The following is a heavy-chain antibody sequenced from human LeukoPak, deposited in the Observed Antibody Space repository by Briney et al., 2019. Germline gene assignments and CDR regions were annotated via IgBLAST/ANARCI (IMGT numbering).Heavy chain of an antibody. Sequence: SQTLSLTCAISGDSVSSNSGTWNWIRQSPSRGLEWLGRTYYRSKWYNDYAVSVKSRININPDTSKNQFSLQLNSVTPEDTAVYYCARGVRVGKGIDHWGQGTLVTVSS. CDR2: TYYRSKWYN. CDR1: GDSVSSNSGT. J-gene: IGHJ4*02. D-gene: IGHD2-15*01. V-gene: IGHV6-1*01. CDR3: ARGVRVGKGIDH.